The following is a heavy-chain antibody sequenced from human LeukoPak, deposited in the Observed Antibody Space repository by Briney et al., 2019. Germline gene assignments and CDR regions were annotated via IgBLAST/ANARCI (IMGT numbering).Heavy chain of an antibody. J-gene: IGHJ2*01. Sequence: SRTLSLTCAVSGGSISSGGYSWSWIRQPPGKGLEWIGYIYHSGSTYYNPSLKSRVTISVDRSKNQFSLKLSSVTAADTAVYYCARDIPYGVYWYIDLWGRGTLVTVSS. D-gene: IGHD4-17*01. CDR2: IYHSGST. V-gene: IGHV4-30-2*01. CDR1: GGSISSGGYS. CDR3: ARDIPYGVYWYIDL.